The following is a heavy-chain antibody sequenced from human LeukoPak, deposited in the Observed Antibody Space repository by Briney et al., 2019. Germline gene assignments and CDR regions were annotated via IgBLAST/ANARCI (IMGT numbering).Heavy chain of an antibody. CDR3: ARGGGSFLSYYYYYMDV. D-gene: IGHD1-26*01. Sequence: SETLSLTCAVYGGSFSGYYWSWIRQPPGKGLEWIGEINHSGSTNYNPSLKSRVTISVDTSKNQFSLKLSSVTAADTAVYYCARGGGSFLSYYYYYMDVWGKGTTVTISS. J-gene: IGHJ6*03. V-gene: IGHV4-34*01. CDR1: GGSFSGYY. CDR2: INHSGST.